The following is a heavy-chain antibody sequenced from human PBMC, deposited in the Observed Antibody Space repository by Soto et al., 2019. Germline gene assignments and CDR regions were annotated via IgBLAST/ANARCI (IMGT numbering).Heavy chain of an antibody. D-gene: IGHD1-7*01. J-gene: IGHJ4*02. V-gene: IGHV4-31*03. CDR3: ASSRPTQTNYFDY. CDR2: IYYSGST. Sequence: SETLSLTCTVSGGSISGCDYYWIWIPQHPGKGLEWIGYIYYSGSTYYNPSLKSRVTISVDTSKNQFSLKLSSVTAADTAVYYCASSRPTQTNYFDYWGQGTQVTVSS. CDR1: GGSISGCDYY.